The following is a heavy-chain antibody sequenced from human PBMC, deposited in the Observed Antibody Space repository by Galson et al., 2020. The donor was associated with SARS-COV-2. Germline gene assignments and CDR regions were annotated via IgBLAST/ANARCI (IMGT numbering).Heavy chain of an antibody. Sequence: GESLKIYCAASGFTVSSNYMSWVRQAPGKGLEWVSIIYSGDTTYYADSVKGRFTISRDNSKNTLYLQMNSLRAEDTAVYFCARAHTWGSLYFDYWGQGTLVTVSS. J-gene: IGHJ4*02. V-gene: IGHV3-53*01. D-gene: IGHD7-27*01. CDR1: GFTVSSNY. CDR2: IYSGDTT. CDR3: ARAHTWGSLYFDY.